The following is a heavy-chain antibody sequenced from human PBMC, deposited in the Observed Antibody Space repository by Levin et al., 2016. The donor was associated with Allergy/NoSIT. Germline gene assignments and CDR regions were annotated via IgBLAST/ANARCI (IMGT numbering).Heavy chain of an antibody. CDR3: AKDMTILGTGRPSPYYSGLDV. J-gene: IGHJ6*01. V-gene: IGHV3-23*01. CDR1: GFTFSSHA. D-gene: IGHD3-3*01. Sequence: GESLKISCAASGFTFSSHAMTWVRQAPGKGLEWVSIISGRGGTVNYAESVRGRFTISRDNSRNKLYLQLSSLRAEDTAVYFCAKDMTILGTGRPSPYYSGLDVWGQGTTVTVSS. CDR2: ISGRGGTV.